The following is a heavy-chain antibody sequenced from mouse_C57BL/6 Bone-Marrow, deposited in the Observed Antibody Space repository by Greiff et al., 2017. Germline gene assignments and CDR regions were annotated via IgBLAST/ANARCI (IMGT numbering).Heavy chain of an antibody. V-gene: IGHV2-2*01. CDR2: IWSGGST. Sequence: VQLQQSGPGLVQPSQSLSITCTVSGFSLTSYGVHWVRQSPGKGLEWLGVIWSGGSTDYNAAFISRLSISKDNSKSQVFCKMNRLQADNTAIYYCARPIYDGYPLAYWGQGTLVTVSA. CDR3: ARPIYDGYPLAY. J-gene: IGHJ3*01. D-gene: IGHD2-3*01. CDR1: GFSLTSYG.